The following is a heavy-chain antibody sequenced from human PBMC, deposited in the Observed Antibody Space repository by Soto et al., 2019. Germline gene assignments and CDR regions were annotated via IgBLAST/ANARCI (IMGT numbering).Heavy chain of an antibody. V-gene: IGHV6-1*01. Sequence: QVQLQQSGPGLVKPSQTLSLTCAISGDSVSSNSAAWNWIRQSPSRGLEWLGRTYYRSKWYNDYAVSVKSRISINPDTSKNQFSLRLNSVTPEDTAVYYCARAPYYDFWRGYWAFDYWGQGTLVTVSS. CDR3: ARAPYYDFWRGYWAFDY. J-gene: IGHJ4*02. D-gene: IGHD3-3*01. CDR1: GDSVSSNSAA. CDR2: TYYRSKWYN.